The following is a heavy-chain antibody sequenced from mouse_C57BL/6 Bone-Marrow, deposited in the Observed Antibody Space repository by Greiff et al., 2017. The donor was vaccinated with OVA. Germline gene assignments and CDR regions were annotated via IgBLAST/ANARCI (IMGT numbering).Heavy chain of an antibody. Sequence: EVKLVESGAELVRPGASVKLSCTASGINIKDDYMHWVKQRPEQGLEWIGWIDPENGDTEYASKFQGKATITVDTSSNTAYLQLSSLTSEDTAVYYCDGDYYWGQGTTLTVSS. D-gene: IGHD2-13*01. J-gene: IGHJ2*01. CDR1: GINIKDDY. CDR2: IDPENGDT. V-gene: IGHV14-4*01. CDR3: DGDYY.